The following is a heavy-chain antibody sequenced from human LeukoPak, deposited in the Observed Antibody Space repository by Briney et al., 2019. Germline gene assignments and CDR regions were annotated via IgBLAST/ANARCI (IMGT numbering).Heavy chain of an antibody. V-gene: IGHV3-21*01. CDR2: ISGSSSYI. J-gene: IGHJ4*02. CDR1: GFTFSSYS. Sequence: GESLRLSCAASGFTFSSYSMNWVRQAPGKGLEWVSSISGSSSYIYYADSVKGRFTISRDNAKNSLYLQMNSLRAEDTAVYYCARDGHRANDYADYWGQGTLVTVSS. CDR3: ARDGHRANDYADY. D-gene: IGHD4/OR15-4a*01.